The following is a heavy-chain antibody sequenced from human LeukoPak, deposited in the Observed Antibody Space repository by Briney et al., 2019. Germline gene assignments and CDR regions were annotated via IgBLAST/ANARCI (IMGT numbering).Heavy chain of an antibody. V-gene: IGHV4-59*08. Sequence: SETLSLTCTVSGGSISSYYWSWIRQPPGKGLEWIGYIYYGGSTNYNPSLKSRVTISVDTSKNQFSLKLSSVTAADTAVYYCARLRAAAGTGYFDYWGQGTLVTVSS. CDR3: ARLRAAAGTGYFDY. D-gene: IGHD6-13*01. CDR1: GGSISSYY. J-gene: IGHJ4*02. CDR2: IYYGGST.